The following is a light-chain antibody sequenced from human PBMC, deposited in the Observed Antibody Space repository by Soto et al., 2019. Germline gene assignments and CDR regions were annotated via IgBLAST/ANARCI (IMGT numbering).Light chain of an antibody. Sequence: QAVVTQPPSASGNPVQSVTISCSGSSSNIGSNTVNWYQQLPGTAYKLLIHANNQRPSGVPDRFSGSKSGTSASLAISWLQSEEADYYCAAWDDSLNGYVFGPGTKVTVL. V-gene: IGLV1-44*01. CDR1: SSNIGSNT. J-gene: IGLJ1*01. CDR2: ANN. CDR3: AAWDDSLNGYV.